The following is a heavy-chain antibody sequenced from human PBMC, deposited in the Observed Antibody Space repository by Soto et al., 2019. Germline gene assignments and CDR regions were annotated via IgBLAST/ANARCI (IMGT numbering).Heavy chain of an antibody. V-gene: IGHV3-13*01. Sequence: EVQLVESGGGLVQPGGSLRLSCAASGFTFSSYDMHWVRQATGKGLEWVSAMGTAGDTYYPGSVKGRFTISRENAENSLYLQRNSLRAEDTAVYYCARAQGGSYPGAFDIWGQGTMVTVSS. CDR2: MGTAGDT. CDR3: ARAQGGSYPGAFDI. CDR1: GFTFSSYD. J-gene: IGHJ3*02. D-gene: IGHD1-26*01.